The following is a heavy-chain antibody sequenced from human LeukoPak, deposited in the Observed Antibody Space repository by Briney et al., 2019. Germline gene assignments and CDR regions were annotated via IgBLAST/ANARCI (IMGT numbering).Heavy chain of an antibody. V-gene: IGHV3-53*01. CDR2: IYSGGST. CDR3: ARLVGITYFDY. Sequence: PGRSLRLSCPASGFTVSSSYMSWVRQAPGKGLEWVSGIYSGGSTYYADSVKGRFTISRDNSKNTLYLQMNSLRAEDTAVYYCARLVGITYFDYWGQGTLVTVSS. J-gene: IGHJ4*02. D-gene: IGHD2-15*01. CDR1: GFTVSSSY.